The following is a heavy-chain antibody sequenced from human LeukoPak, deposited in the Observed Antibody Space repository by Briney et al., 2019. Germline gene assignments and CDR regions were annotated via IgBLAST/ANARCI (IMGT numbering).Heavy chain of an antibody. D-gene: IGHD2/OR15-2a*01. V-gene: IGHV1-69*05. CDR2: IIPIFGTA. CDR3: ARERGVQIVNPAPHWFDP. Sequence: SVKVSCKASGGTFSSYAISWVRQAPGQGLEWMGGIIPIFGTANYAQKFQGRVTITTDESTSTAYMELSSLRPEDTAVYYCARERGVQIVNPAPHWFDPWGQGTLVTVSS. CDR1: GGTFSSYA. J-gene: IGHJ5*02.